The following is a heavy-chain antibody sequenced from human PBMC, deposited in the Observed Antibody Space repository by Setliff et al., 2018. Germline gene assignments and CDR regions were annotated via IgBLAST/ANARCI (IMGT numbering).Heavy chain of an antibody. D-gene: IGHD6-13*01. V-gene: IGHV1-3*01. J-gene: IGHJ6*02. Sequence: AASVKVSCKASGYTFTSYAFHWVRQAPGQRLEWMGWINAGNGNTEYSQKFQDRVSITRDTSASTAYMELSSLRSEDTAVYYCAREDRAASSYYYYYYGMDVWGQGTTVTVSS. CDR2: INAGNGNT. CDR3: AREDRAASSYYYYYYGMDV. CDR1: GYTFTSYA.